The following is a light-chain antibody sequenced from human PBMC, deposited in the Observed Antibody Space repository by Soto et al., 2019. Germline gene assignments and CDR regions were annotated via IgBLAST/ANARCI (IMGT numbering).Light chain of an antibody. CDR3: ESWKSNTLV. V-gene: IGLV4-60*02. CDR2: REGSGSY. J-gene: IGLJ3*02. CDR1: SGHSSYI. Sequence: QPVLTQSSSASASLGSSVKLTCTLSSGHSSYIIAWHPQQPGKAPRYLMKREGSGSYNKGSGVPDRFSGSRTGADRYLTISNLQFEDEVEYFCESWKSNTLVFGGGTKLAVL.